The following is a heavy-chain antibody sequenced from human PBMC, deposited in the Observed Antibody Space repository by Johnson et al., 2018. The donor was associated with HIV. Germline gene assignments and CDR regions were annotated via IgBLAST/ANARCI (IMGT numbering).Heavy chain of an antibody. Sequence: VQLVESGGGVVRPGGSLRLSCAASGFTFDDYGMSWVRQDPGTGLEWVSGINWNGGNTGYADSVKGRFTIPRDNAKNSLYLQMNSLRAEDTALYYCARVRIGGSFLRGDAFDIWGQGTMVTVSS. CDR3: ARVRIGGSFLRGDAFDI. V-gene: IGHV3-20*04. D-gene: IGHD1-26*01. J-gene: IGHJ3*02. CDR2: INWNGGNT. CDR1: GFTFDDYG.